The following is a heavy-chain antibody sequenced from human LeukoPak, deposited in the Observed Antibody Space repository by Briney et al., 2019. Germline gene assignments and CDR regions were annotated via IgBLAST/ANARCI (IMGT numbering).Heavy chain of an antibody. J-gene: IGHJ4*02. Sequence: GGSLRLSCAVSGFSLSGYAMSWVRKAPGEGLEWVSAISDSGGSTYYADSVKGRFTISRDNSRNTLYLQMNTLRAEDTAVYYCAKCRGSSWSDYFDYWGQGTLVTVSS. V-gene: IGHV3-23*01. CDR1: GFSLSGYA. CDR3: AKCRGSSWSDYFDY. D-gene: IGHD6-13*01. CDR2: ISDSGGST.